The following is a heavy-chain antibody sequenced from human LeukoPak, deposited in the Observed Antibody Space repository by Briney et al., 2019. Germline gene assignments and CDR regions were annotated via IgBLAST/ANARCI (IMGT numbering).Heavy chain of an antibody. D-gene: IGHD3-22*01. V-gene: IGHV1-69*05. CDR3: ASGSDSSGFGSDY. Sequence: SVKVSCKASGGTFSSYAISWVRQAPGQGLEWMGRIIPIFGTANYAQKFQGRVTITTDESTSTAYMELSSLRSEDTAVYYCASGSDSSGFGSDYWGQGTLVTVSS. J-gene: IGHJ4*02. CDR1: GGTFSSYA. CDR2: IIPIFGTA.